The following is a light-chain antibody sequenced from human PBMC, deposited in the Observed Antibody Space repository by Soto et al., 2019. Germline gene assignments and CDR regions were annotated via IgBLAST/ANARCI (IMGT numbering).Light chain of an antibody. J-gene: IGLJ2*01. CDR3: TSYTSTNTLV. CDR1: SSDVGGYNY. CDR2: DVS. Sequence: QSVLTQPASVSGSPGQSITISCTGTSSDVGGYNYVSWYQQHPGKAPNLMIYDVSNRPSGVSNRFSGSKSGNTASLTISGLQAEDEADYYCTSYTSTNTLVFGGGTKLTVL. V-gene: IGLV2-14*01.